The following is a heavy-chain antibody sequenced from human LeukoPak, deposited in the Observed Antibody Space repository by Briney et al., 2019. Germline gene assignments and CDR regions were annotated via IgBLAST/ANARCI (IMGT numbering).Heavy chain of an antibody. J-gene: IGHJ4*02. V-gene: IGHV1-18*04. CDR1: GYTFPSYF. D-gene: IGHD2-15*01. CDR3: ARAYCSGGSCYLPSDDY. CDR2: ISAYNGNT. Sequence: ASVKVSCKASGYTFPSYFMHWVRQAPGQGLEWMGWISAYNGNTNYAQKLQGRVTMTTDTSTSTAYMELRSLRSDDTAVYYCARAYCSGGSCYLPSDDYWGQGTLVTVSS.